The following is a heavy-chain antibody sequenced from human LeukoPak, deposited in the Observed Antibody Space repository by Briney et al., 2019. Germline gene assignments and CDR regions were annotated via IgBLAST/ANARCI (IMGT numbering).Heavy chain of an antibody. Sequence: GGSLRLSCAASGFTFSSYWMSWVRQAPGKGLERVANIKQDGSEKYYVDSVKGRFTISRDNAKNSLYLQMNSLRAEDTAVYYCARDRAVTMVRGVPDYWGQGTLVTVSS. CDR2: IKQDGSEK. V-gene: IGHV3-7*01. J-gene: IGHJ4*02. D-gene: IGHD3-10*01. CDR3: ARDRAVTMVRGVPDY. CDR1: GFTFSSYW.